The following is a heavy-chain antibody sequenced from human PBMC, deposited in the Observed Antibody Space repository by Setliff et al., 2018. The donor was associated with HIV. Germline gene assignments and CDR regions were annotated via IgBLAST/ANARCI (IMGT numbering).Heavy chain of an antibody. CDR1: GYSFRNYG. CDR3: ARGRNYDSSGYGDYYYYMDV. CDR2: ISGHNGRT. J-gene: IGHJ6*03. Sequence: ASVKVSCKASGYSFRNYGISWVRQAPGQGLEWMGRISGHNGRTNFAQKFQDRVTMTTDTPTSTIFMQLSSLRSDDTAVYYCARGRNYDSSGYGDYYYYMDVWGKGTTVTVSS. D-gene: IGHD3-22*01. V-gene: IGHV1-18*01.